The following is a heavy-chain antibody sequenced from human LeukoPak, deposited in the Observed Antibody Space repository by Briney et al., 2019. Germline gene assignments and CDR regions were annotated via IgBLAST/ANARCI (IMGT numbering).Heavy chain of an antibody. D-gene: IGHD6-13*01. CDR2: ITPNSGGT. V-gene: IGHV1-2*02. CDR3: AREAHRIAAAGMFDY. J-gene: IGHJ4*02. CDR1: RYTFTGYY. Sequence: APVRASCKAFRYTFTGYYMHWGRQAPGHGLEWVGWITPNSGGTKYTQKLQGRVTMTRDKSISTADMELSSLRADDTAVYYCAREAHRIAAAGMFDYWGQGTLVTDSS.